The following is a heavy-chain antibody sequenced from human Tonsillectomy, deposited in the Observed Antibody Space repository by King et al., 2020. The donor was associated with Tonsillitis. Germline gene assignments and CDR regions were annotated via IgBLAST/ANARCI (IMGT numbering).Heavy chain of an antibody. CDR2: VWAYGTNK. CDR3: ARDEGAVGGTFFDY. D-gene: IGHD1-26*01. Sequence: VQLVESGGGVVQPGRSLRLSCAVSGFTFSNYAMHWVRQAPGKGLEWVAIVWAYGTNKYYADSVNGRFTISRDNSKNTLYLQMNSLRTEDTAVYYCARDEGAVGGTFFDYWGLGTLVTVSS. CDR1: GFTFSNYA. V-gene: IGHV3-33*01. J-gene: IGHJ4*02.